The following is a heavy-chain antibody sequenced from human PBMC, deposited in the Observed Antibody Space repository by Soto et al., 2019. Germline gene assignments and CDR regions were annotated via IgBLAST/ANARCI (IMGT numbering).Heavy chain of an antibody. CDR3: ARGFFGAAAGIADGMDV. J-gene: IGHJ6*02. D-gene: IGHD6-13*01. CDR2: INHSGST. Sequence: PSETLSLTCAVYGGSFSGYYWSWIRQPPGKGLEWIGEINHSGSTNYNPSLKSRVTISVGTSKNQFSLKLSSVTAADTAVYYCARGFFGAAAGIADGMDVWGQGTTVTVSS. CDR1: GGSFSGYY. V-gene: IGHV4-34*01.